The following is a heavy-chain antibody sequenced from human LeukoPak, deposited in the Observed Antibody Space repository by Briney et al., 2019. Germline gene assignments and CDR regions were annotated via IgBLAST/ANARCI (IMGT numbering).Heavy chain of an antibody. CDR3: ARVCPSTGYYDFWSGYLISNWFDP. D-gene: IGHD3-3*01. CDR1: GGSISSGGYY. V-gene: IGHV4-31*03. CDR2: IYYSGST. J-gene: IGHJ5*02. Sequence: PSETLSLTCTVSGGSISSGGYYWSWIRQHPGKGLEWIGYIYYSGSTYYNPSLKSRVTISVDTSKNQFSLKLSSVTAADTAVYYCARVCPSTGYYDFWSGYLISNWFDPWGQGTLVTVSS.